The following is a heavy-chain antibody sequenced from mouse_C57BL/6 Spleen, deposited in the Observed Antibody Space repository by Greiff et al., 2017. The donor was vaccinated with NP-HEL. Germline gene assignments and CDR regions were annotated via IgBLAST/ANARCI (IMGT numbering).Heavy chain of an antibody. Sequence: QVQLKQPGAELVRPGSSVKLSCKASGYTFTSYWMDWVKQRPGQGLEWIGNIYPSDSETHYNQKFKDKATLTVDKSSSTAYMQLSSLTSEDSAVYYCARGGSSYPHWYFDVWGTGTTVTVSS. V-gene: IGHV1-61*01. CDR3: ARGGSSYPHWYFDV. J-gene: IGHJ1*03. D-gene: IGHD1-1*01. CDR1: GYTFTSYW. CDR2: IYPSDSET.